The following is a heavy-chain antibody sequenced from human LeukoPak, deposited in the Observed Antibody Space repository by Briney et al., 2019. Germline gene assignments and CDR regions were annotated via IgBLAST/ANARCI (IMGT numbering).Heavy chain of an antibody. CDR3: ARALGTTYDY. CDR2: IYYSGST. V-gene: IGHV4-59*11. CDR1: GASINSHY. Sequence: PSETLSLTCTVSGASINSHYWNWIRQPPGKGLEWIGYIYYSGSTNYNPSLKSRVTISVDTSKNQFSLKLSSVTAADTAVYYCARALGTTYDYWGQGTLVTVSS. D-gene: IGHD4-11*01. J-gene: IGHJ4*02.